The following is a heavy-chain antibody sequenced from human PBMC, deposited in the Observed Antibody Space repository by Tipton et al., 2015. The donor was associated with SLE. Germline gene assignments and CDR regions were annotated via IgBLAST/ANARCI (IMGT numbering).Heavy chain of an antibody. Sequence: TLSLTCAVYGGSLSGYYCSLIPPPPGEGLEGGGEINHSGSTNYNPSLKSRVTISVDTSKNQFSLKLTSLTAADTAVYYCARGLYGDEPGYWGQGTLVTVSS. D-gene: IGHD4-17*01. J-gene: IGHJ4*02. V-gene: IGHV4-34*01. CDR1: GGSLSGYY. CDR2: INHSGST. CDR3: ARGLYGDEPGY.